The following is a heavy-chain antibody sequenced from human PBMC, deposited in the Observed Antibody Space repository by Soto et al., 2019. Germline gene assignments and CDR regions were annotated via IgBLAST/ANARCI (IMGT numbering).Heavy chain of an antibody. J-gene: IGHJ5*02. V-gene: IGHV4-34*01. CDR3: ARGRPITGTNWFDP. Sequence: LSLTCAVYGGSFSGYYWSWIRQPPGKGLEWIGEINHSGSTNYNPSLKSRVTISVDTSKNQFSLKLSSVTAADTAVYYCARGRPITGTNWFDPWGQGTLVTVSS. D-gene: IGHD1-7*01. CDR1: GGSFSGYY. CDR2: INHSGST.